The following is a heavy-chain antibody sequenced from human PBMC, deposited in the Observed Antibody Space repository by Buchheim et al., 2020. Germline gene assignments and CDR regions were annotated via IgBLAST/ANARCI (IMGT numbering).Heavy chain of an antibody. Sequence: EVQLVQSGAEVKKPGESLKISCKGSGYNFTSYWIGWVRQRPGKGLEWMGIFYPGDSDTRHSPSFQGQVTFSADKSITTAYPQWSSLKASDTAMYYCARLMYYDSWSGYYSWFDPWGQGTL. CDR1: GYNFTSYW. V-gene: IGHV5-51*01. J-gene: IGHJ5*02. D-gene: IGHD3-3*01. CDR3: ARLMYYDSWSGYYSWFDP. CDR2: FYPGDSDT.